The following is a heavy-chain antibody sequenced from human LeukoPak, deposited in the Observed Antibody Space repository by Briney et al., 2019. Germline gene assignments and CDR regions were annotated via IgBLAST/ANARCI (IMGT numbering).Heavy chain of an antibody. Sequence: PSETLSLTCTVSGGSISSGSYYWSWIRQPPGKGLEWIGYIYYSGSTNYNPSLKSRVTISVDTSKNQFSLKLSSVTAADTAVYYCARAGYSSGWYTPYNWFDPWGQGTLVTVSS. CDR2: IYYSGST. CDR3: ARAGYSSGWYTPYNWFDP. CDR1: GGSISSGSYY. D-gene: IGHD6-19*01. J-gene: IGHJ5*02. V-gene: IGHV4-61*01.